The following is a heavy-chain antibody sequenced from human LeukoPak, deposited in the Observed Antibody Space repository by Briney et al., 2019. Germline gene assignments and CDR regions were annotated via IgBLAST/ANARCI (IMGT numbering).Heavy chain of an antibody. V-gene: IGHV3-30*18. CDR3: AKDQYYDFWSGYYRTQSYYYYGMDV. Sequence: GGSLRLSCAASGFTFSSYGMHWVRQAPGKGLEWVAVISYDGSNKYYADSVKGRFTISRDNSKNTLYLQMNSLRAEDTAVYYCAKDQYYDFWSGYYRTQSYYYYGMDVWGQGTTVTVSS. J-gene: IGHJ6*02. CDR2: ISYDGSNK. CDR1: GFTFSSYG. D-gene: IGHD3-3*01.